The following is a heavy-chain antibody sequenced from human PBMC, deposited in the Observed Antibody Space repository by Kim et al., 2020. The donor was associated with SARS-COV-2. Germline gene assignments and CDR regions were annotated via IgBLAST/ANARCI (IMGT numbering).Heavy chain of an antibody. CDR2: IIPILGIA. Sequence: SVKVSCKASGGTFSSYAISWVRQAPGQGLEWMGRIIPILGIANYAQKFQGRVTITAEKSTSTAYMELSSLRSEDTAVYYCARDRPGYSSSWYTPYYYYGMDVWGQGTTVTVSS. V-gene: IGHV1-69*04. CDR1: GGTFSSYA. J-gene: IGHJ6*02. CDR3: ARDRPGYSSSWYTPYYYYGMDV. D-gene: IGHD6-13*01.